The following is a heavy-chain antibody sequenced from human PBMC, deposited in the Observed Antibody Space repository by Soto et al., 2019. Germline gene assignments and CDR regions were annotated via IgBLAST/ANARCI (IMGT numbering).Heavy chain of an antibody. CDR1: GFTFSSYA. CDR2: ISGSGGST. J-gene: IGHJ4*02. Sequence: EGSLRLSCAASGFTFSSYAMSWVRQAPGKGLEWVSAISGSGGSTYYADSVKGRFTISRDNSKNTLYLQMNSLRAEDTAVYYCANPSYSYGLDYWGPGPLVTVSS. V-gene: IGHV3-23*01. D-gene: IGHD5-18*01. CDR3: ANPSYSYGLDY.